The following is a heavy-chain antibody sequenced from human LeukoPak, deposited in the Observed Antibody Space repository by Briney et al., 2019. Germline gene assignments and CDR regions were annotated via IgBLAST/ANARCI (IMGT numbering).Heavy chain of an antibody. D-gene: IGHD7-27*01. Sequence: GGSLRLSCAASGFTFSSYDMHWVRHATGKGLEWVSAIGTAGDTYYPSSVKGRFTISRENARNSLYLQMNSLRAGDTAVYYCARSWGDVSSGYYYGMDVWGQGTTVTVSS. CDR1: GFTFSSYD. CDR3: ARSWGDVSSGYYYGMDV. V-gene: IGHV3-13*01. J-gene: IGHJ6*02. CDR2: IGTAGDT.